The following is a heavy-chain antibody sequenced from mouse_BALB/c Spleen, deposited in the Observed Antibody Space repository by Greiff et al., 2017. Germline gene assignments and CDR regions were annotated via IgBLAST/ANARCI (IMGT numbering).Heavy chain of an antibody. Sequence: EVKLMESGPGLVKPSQSLSLTCTVTGYSITSDYAWNWIRQFPGNKLEWMGYISYSGSTSYNPSLKSRISITRDTSKNQFFLQLNSVTTEDTATYYCARGLGRSYWYFEVWGAGTTVTVSS. CDR2: ISYSGST. CDR1: GYSITSDYA. J-gene: IGHJ1*01. D-gene: IGHD4-1*01. V-gene: IGHV3-2*02. CDR3: ARGLGRSYWYFEV.